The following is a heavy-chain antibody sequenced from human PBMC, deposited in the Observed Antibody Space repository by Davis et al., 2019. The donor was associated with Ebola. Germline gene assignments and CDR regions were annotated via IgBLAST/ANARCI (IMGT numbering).Heavy chain of an antibody. CDR3: AREEDWYDY. CDR1: GGSFSGYY. J-gene: IGHJ4*02. D-gene: IGHD3/OR15-3a*01. Sequence: PSETLSLTCAVYGGSFSGYYWSWIRQPPGKGLEWVSVIYSGGSTYYADSVKGRFTISRDNSKNTLYLQMNSLRAEDTAVYYCAREEDWYDYWGQGTLVTVSS. CDR2: IYSGGST. V-gene: IGHV3-53*05.